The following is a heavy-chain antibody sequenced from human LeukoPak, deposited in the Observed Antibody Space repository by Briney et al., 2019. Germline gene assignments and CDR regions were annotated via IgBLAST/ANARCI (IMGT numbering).Heavy chain of an antibody. CDR1: GFTFSSYG. Sequence: PGGSLRLSCAASGFTFSSYGMHWVRQAPGKGLEWVAVISYDGSNKYYADSVKGRFTISRDNAKNTLYLQMNSLRAEDTAVYYCARPLTYYYDSSGYYGMDVWGQGTTVTVSS. CDR2: ISYDGSNK. CDR3: ARPLTYYYDSSGYYGMDV. D-gene: IGHD3-22*01. V-gene: IGHV3-30*03. J-gene: IGHJ6*02.